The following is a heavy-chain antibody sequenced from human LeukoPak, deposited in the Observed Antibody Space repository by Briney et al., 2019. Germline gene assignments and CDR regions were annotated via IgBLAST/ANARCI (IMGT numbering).Heavy chain of an antibody. Sequence: GASVKVSCKASGYTFTSYGISWVRQDPGQGLEWMGWISAYNGNTNYAQKLQGRVTMTTDTSTSTAYMELRSLRSDDTAVYYCAIEVVAASNDYWGQGTLVTVSS. D-gene: IGHD2-15*01. CDR2: ISAYNGNT. CDR3: AIEVVAASNDY. J-gene: IGHJ4*02. V-gene: IGHV1-18*01. CDR1: GYTFTSYG.